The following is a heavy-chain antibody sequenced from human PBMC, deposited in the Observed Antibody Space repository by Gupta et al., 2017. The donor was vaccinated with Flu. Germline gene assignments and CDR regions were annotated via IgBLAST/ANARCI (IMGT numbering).Heavy chain of an antibody. J-gene: IGHJ4*02. CDR2: IAYDGIHT. D-gene: IGHD3-3*01. Sequence: GLEWVALIAYDGIHTYYADSVKGRVTIASDNSQNTLYLHMDSLRAEDTAVYVCANDQSPEKSYFGSAGDFFDYWGQGTPVTVSS. CDR3: ANDQSPEKSYFGSAGDFFDY. V-gene: IGHV3-30*18.